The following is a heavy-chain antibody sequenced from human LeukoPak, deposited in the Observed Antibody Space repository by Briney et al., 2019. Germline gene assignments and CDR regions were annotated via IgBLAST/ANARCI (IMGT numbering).Heavy chain of an antibody. Sequence: SETLSLTCTVSGGSIRSSSYYWGWIRQPPGKGLEWIGSIYYSGSTYYNPSLKSRVTISVDTSKNQFSLKLSSVTAADTAVYYRARATGYYDFWSGYLNWFDPWGQGTLVTVSS. CDR3: ARATGYYDFWSGYLNWFDP. D-gene: IGHD3-3*01. CDR2: IYYSGST. CDR1: GGSIRSSSYY. V-gene: IGHV4-39*07. J-gene: IGHJ5*02.